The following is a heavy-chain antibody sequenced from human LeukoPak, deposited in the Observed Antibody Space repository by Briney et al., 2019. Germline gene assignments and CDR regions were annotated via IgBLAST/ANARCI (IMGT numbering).Heavy chain of an antibody. Sequence: GGSLRLSCAASGFSFSSYWMTWVRQAPGKGLEWVANIKQDGSEKYYVDSVKGRFTISKDNAKNSLYPQMNSLRAEDTAVYYCARDNNYFDYWGQGTLVTVSS. CDR1: GFSFSSYW. J-gene: IGHJ4*02. CDR3: ARDNNYFDY. V-gene: IGHV3-7*05. CDR2: IKQDGSEK.